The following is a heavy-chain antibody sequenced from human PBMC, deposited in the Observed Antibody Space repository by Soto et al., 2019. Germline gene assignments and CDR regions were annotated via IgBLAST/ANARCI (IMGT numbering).Heavy chain of an antibody. Sequence: EVQLVESGGGLVQPGGSLRLSCAASGFTLSSYWMHWVRQAPGKGLVWVSRINSDGSSTSYADSVKGRFTISRDNAKNTRYLRMNSLRAEDTAVYYCTSGPPMYCSSSSCYASPFDYWGQGTLVTVPS. J-gene: IGHJ4*02. D-gene: IGHD2-2*01. CDR1: GFTLSSYW. CDR3: TSGPPMYCSSSSCYASPFDY. CDR2: INSDGSST. V-gene: IGHV3-74*01.